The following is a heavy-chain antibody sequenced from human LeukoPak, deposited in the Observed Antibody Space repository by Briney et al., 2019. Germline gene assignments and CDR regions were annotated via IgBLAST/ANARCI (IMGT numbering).Heavy chain of an antibody. J-gene: IGHJ4*02. CDR2: ISGSDGST. CDR3: AKNPGRVTTAPDY. V-gene: IGHV3-23*01. CDR1: GFTFSSYA. Sequence: GGSLRLSCAASGFTFSSYAMSWVRQAPGKGLDWVSGISGSDGSTYYADSVKGRFTISRDNAKNSLYLQMNSLRAEDTAVYYCAKNPGRVTTAPDYWGQGTLVTVSS. D-gene: IGHD4-17*01.